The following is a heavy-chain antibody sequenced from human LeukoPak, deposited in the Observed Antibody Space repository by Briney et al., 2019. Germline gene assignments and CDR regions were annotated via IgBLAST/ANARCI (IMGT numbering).Heavy chain of an antibody. V-gene: IGHV4-59*01. J-gene: IGHJ5*02. D-gene: IGHD6-25*01. CDR3: AREPAVYHLSWFDP. CDR1: GGSISGYY. CDR2: IYYSGTT. Sequence: SETLSLTCTVSGGSISGYYWSWIRQPPGKGLEWIGYIYYSGTTNYNPSLKSRVTISVDTSKNQFSLKLSSVTAADTAVYYCAREPAVYHLSWFDPWGQGTLVTVSS.